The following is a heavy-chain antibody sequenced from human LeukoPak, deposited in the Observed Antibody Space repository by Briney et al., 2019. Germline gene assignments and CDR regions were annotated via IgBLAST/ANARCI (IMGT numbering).Heavy chain of an antibody. CDR2: IYSSGTA. CDR3: ARDTGYFGSGSFGLDY. D-gene: IGHD3-10*01. J-gene: IGHJ4*02. CDR1: GGSISGYY. V-gene: IGHV4-4*07. Sequence: SETLSLTCTVSGGSISGYYWSWLRQPAGKGLECIGRIYSSGTANYNPSLKSRVTMSVDTSKNQVSLKLTSVTAADTAVYYCARDTGYFGSGSFGLDYWGQGTLVTVSS.